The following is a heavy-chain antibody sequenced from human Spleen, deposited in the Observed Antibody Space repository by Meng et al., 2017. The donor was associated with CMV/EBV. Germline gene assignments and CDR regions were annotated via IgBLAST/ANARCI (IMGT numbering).Heavy chain of an antibody. V-gene: IGHV4-39*01. CDR3: GGLPLTANLYYYQGIDV. D-gene: IGHD5-18*01. CDR1: GGSIRSSSYY. CDR2: IYYSGST. J-gene: IGHJ6*02. Sequence: SETLSFTFTVSGGSIRSSSYYWCWIRQPPGKGLEWFASIYYSGSTYHNPSLRSRVTISVDTPKNKFSLRLSSVTAADTAVSYCGGLPLTANLYYYQGIDVWGQGTSVTVSS.